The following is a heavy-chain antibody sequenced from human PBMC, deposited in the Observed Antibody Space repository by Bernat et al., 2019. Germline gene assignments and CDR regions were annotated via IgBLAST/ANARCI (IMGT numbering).Heavy chain of an antibody. D-gene: IGHD4-17*01. CDR2: IYSGGNT. Sequence: EVQLVETGGGLIQPGGSLRLSCAASGFTVSSNYMSWVRQAPGKGLEWVSVIYSGGNTYYADSVKGRFTISRDNSKNTLSLQMNSLRGEDTAVYYCARGYGDYVNYYYMDVWGKGTTVTVS. CDR3: ARGYGDYVNYYYMDV. V-gene: IGHV3-53*02. J-gene: IGHJ6*03. CDR1: GFTVSSNY.